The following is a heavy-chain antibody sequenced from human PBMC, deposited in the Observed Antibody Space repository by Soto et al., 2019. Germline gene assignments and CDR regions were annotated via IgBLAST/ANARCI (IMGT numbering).Heavy chain of an antibody. CDR3: VRGQPHRITIFEVVIRSYDYGMDV. V-gene: IGHV4-31*03. CDR1: GGSISSGGYY. CDR2: IYYSGST. J-gene: IGHJ6*02. Sequence: PSETLSLTCTVSGGSISSGGYYWSWIRQHPGKGLEWIGYIYYSGSTYYNPSLKSRVTMAVDTSKNQFSLKLRSVTAADTAVYFCVRGQPHRITIFEVVIRSYDYGMDVWGQGTTVTVSS. D-gene: IGHD3-3*02.